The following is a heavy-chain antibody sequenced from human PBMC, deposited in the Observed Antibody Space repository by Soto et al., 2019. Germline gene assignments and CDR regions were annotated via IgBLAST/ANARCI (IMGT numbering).Heavy chain of an antibody. D-gene: IGHD1-7*01. Sequence: SETLSLTCTVSGGSISSYYWSWIRQPPGKGLEWIGYIYYSGSTNYNPSLKSRVTISVDTSKNQFSLKLSSVTAADTAVYYCARGLPNRYWNYVAHFDYWGQGTLVSVSS. CDR2: IYYSGST. V-gene: IGHV4-59*01. CDR3: ARGLPNRYWNYVAHFDY. J-gene: IGHJ4*02. CDR1: GGSISSYY.